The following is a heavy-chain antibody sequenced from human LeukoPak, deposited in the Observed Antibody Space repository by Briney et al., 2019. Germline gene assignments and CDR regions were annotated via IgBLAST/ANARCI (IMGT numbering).Heavy chain of an antibody. V-gene: IGHV4-59*01. CDR1: RGSISGFY. CDR2: VSDSGST. J-gene: IGHJ6*02. Sequence: SETLSLTCTVSRGSISGFYWSWIRQPPGKGLEWIGYVSDSGSTNYNPSLKSRVTISVDTSKNQFSLKLSSVTAADTAVYYCARERAYYYYGMDVWGQGTTVTVSS. CDR3: ARERAYYYYGMDV.